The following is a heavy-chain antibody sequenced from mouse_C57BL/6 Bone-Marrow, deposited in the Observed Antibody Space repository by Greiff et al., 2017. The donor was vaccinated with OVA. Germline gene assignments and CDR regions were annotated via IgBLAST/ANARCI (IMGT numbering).Heavy chain of an antibody. V-gene: IGHV1-55*01. Sequence: QVQLQQPGAELVKPGASVKMSCKASGYTFTSYWITWVKQRPGQGLEWIGDIYPGSGSTNYNEKFKSKATLTVDTSSSTAYMQLSSLTSEGSAVYYCAGGEIYYGYDNLDYWGQGTTRTVSS. CDR2: IYPGSGST. D-gene: IGHD2-2*01. CDR3: AGGEIYYGYDNLDY. CDR1: GYTFTSYW. J-gene: IGHJ2*01.